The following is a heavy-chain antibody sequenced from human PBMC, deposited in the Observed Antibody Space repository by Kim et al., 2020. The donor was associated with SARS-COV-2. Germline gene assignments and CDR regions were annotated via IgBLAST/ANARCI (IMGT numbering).Heavy chain of an antibody. CDR1: GFTFIDYS. J-gene: IGHJ4*02. D-gene: IGHD3-10*01. Sequence: GGSLRLSCEVSGFTFIDYSMSWIRRAPGKGLEWVSYISSGGDTMDHADSVRGRFTISREYAKNSLYLQMSSLRAEDTAVYYCVGGNSWRLLFDSDYYFDFWGQGALVFVSS. V-gene: IGHV3-11*01. CDR2: ISSGGDTM. CDR3: VGGNSWRLLFDSDYYFDF.